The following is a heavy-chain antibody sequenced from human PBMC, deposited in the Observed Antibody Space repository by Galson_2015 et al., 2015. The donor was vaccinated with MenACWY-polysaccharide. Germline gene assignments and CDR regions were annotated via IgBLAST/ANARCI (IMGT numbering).Heavy chain of an antibody. J-gene: IGHJ3*02. Sequence: PALVKPTQTLTLTCTFSGFSLRTSELGVGWIRQPPGKALEWLALIYWDDDKRYSPSLKSRLTITKDTSKNLVVLTMTNMDPVDTATYYCARIRDPYYYDSSGYDDFAHAFDIWGQGTMVTVSS. D-gene: IGHD3-22*01. CDR3: ARIRDPYYYDSSGYDDFAHAFDI. CDR1: GFSLRTSELG. V-gene: IGHV2-5*02. CDR2: IYWDDDK.